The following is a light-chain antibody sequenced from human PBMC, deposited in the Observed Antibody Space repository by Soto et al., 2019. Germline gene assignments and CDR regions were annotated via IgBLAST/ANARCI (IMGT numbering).Light chain of an antibody. Sequence: IHITPSPSTLSASVGDRVTHTCRASQTIDSWLAWYQQRPGKPPNLLIYKASTLASGVPSRFSGSGSGTELTLTINSLQPDDFATYYCQQYHIYSGTFGQGTKVDI. CDR3: QQYHIYSGT. J-gene: IGKJ1*01. CDR1: QTIDSW. V-gene: IGKV1-5*03. CDR2: KAS.